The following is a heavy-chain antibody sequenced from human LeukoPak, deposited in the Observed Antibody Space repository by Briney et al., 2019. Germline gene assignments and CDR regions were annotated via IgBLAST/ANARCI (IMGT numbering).Heavy chain of an antibody. CDR2: ISGSGGST. Sequence: GGSLRLSCAASGFTFSSYAMRWVRQAPGKGLEWVSEISGSGGSTYYADSVKGRFTISRDNSKNTLYLQMNSLRAEDTAVYYCAKDRYYYDSSGYYYGGYFDYWGQGTLVTVSS. V-gene: IGHV3-23*01. CDR3: AKDRYYYDSSGYYYGGYFDY. D-gene: IGHD3-22*01. J-gene: IGHJ4*02. CDR1: GFTFSSYA.